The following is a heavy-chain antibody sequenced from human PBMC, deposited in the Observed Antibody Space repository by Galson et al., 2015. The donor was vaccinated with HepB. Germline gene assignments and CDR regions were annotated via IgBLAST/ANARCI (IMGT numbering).Heavy chain of an antibody. J-gene: IGHJ4*02. CDR3: ARDISYPPGEHYFDY. CDR1: GFIFPDYY. V-gene: IGHV3-11*01. CDR2: ISGSGSTI. Sequence: SLRLSCAASGFIFPDYYMSWIRQAPGKGLEWISYISGSGSTIYYGDSVRGRFTISRDNAKDSLYLQMNSLRAEDTAVYYCARDISYPPGEHYFDYWGQGTLVTVSS.